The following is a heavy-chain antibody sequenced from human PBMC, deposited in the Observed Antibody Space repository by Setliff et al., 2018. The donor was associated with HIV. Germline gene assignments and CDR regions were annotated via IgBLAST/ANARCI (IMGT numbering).Heavy chain of an antibody. V-gene: IGHV4-61*08. CDR2: IYISGST. CDR3: ARDFLRSGYFDS. D-gene: IGHD4-17*01. J-gene: IGHJ4*02. Sequence: PSETLSLTCPVSGGSISSGGYYWSWIRQHPGKGLEWFGRIYISGSTNYNPSFESRVTMSIDTSKNQFSLKLSSVTAADTAVYFCARDFLRSGYFDSWGQGKLVTVSS. CDR1: GGSISSGGYY.